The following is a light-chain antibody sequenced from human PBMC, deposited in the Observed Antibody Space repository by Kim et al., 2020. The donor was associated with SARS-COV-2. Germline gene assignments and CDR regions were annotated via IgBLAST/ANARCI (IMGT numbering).Light chain of an antibody. Sequence: DIVMTQSPDSLAVSLGERATINCKSSQSVLYSSNNKNYLAWYQQKPGQPPKLLIHWASTRESGVPDRFSGSGSGTEFTLTINNLQAEDVAVYYCQHWWAFGQGTKVDIK. CDR1: QSVLYSSNNKNY. CDR2: WAS. V-gene: IGKV4-1*01. J-gene: IGKJ1*01. CDR3: QHWWA.